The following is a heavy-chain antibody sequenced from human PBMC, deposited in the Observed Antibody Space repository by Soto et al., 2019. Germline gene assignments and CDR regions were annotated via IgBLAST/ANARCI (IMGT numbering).Heavy chain of an antibody. V-gene: IGHV4-59*08. CDR2: IYYSGST. Sequence: SETLSLTCTVSGGSISSYYWSWIGQPPGKGLEWIGYIYYSGSTNYNPSLKSRVTISVDTSKNQFSLKTSSVTAADTAVYYCARRRHSSGWLHQGHWFDPWGQGTLVTVSS. D-gene: IGHD6-19*01. CDR3: ARRRHSSGWLHQGHWFDP. J-gene: IGHJ5*02. CDR1: GGSISSYY.